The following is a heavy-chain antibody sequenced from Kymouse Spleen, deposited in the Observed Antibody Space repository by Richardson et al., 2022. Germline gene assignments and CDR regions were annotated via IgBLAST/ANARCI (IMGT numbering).Heavy chain of an antibody. D-gene: IGHD3-9*01. CDR2: ISYDGSNK. V-gene: IGHV3-30*18. CDR3: AKDLRPDILTGYYNAFDY. J-gene: IGHJ4*02. CDR1: GFTFSSYG. Sequence: QVQLVESGGGVVQPGRSLRLSCAASGFTFSSYGMHWVRQAPGKGLEWVAVISYDGSNKYYADSVKGRFTISRDNSKNTLYLQMNSLRAEDTAVYYCAKDLRPDILTGYYNAFDYWGQGTLVTVSS.